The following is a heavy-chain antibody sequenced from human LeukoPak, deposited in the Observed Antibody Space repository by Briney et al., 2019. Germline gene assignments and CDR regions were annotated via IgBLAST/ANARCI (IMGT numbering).Heavy chain of an antibody. J-gene: IGHJ4*02. V-gene: IGHV1-2*02. CDR1: GYTFTGYY. Sequence: ASVKVSCKASGYTFTGYYMHWVRQAPGQGLEWMGWINPNSDGTNYAQKFQGRVTMTRDTSISTAYMELSRLRSDDTAVYYCAKGYSSSWYVVFDYWGQGTLVTVSS. CDR3: AKGYSSSWYVVFDY. CDR2: INPNSDGT. D-gene: IGHD6-13*01.